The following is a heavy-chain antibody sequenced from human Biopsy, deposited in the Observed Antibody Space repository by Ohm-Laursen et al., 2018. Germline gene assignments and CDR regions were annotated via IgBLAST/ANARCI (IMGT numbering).Heavy chain of an antibody. CDR3: VRGVDYYVPYHYYALDV. J-gene: IGHJ6*02. D-gene: IGHD3-10*02. V-gene: IGHV4-31*01. CDR2: IYYSGTT. CDR1: GGSVSSGGFY. Sequence: SDTLSLTCTVSGGSVSSGGFYWSWIRQHPGKGLEWIGYIYYSGTTYYNPSLKSLVTISVDTSKNQFSLKVRSVTAADTAVYYCVRGVDYYVPYHYYALDVWGQGTTVTVSS.